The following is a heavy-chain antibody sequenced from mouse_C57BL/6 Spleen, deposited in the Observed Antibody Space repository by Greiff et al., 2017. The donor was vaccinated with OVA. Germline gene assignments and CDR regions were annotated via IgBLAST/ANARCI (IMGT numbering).Heavy chain of an antibody. CDR1: GYTFTDYN. CDR2: INPNNGGT. Sequence: VQLKESGPELVKPGASVKTPCKASGYTFTDYNMDWVKQSHGKSLEWIGDINPNNGGTIYNQKFKGKATLTVDKSSSTAYMELRSLTSEDTAVYYCARLRYYGSSYAMDYWGQGTSVTVSS. CDR3: ARLRYYGSSYAMDY. V-gene: IGHV1-18*01. D-gene: IGHD1-1*01. J-gene: IGHJ4*01.